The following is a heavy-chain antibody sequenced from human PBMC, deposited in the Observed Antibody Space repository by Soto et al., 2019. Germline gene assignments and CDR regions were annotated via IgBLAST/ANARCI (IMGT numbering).Heavy chain of an antibody. CDR2: ISYDGSNK. Sequence: GGSLRLSCAASGFTFSSYAMHWVRQAPGKGLEWVAVISYDGSNKYYADSVKGRFTISRDNSKNTLYLQMNSLRAEDTAVYYCARDRGYCSGGSCSPTFYFDYWGQGTLVTVSS. V-gene: IGHV3-30-3*01. CDR1: GFTFSSYA. CDR3: ARDRGYCSGGSCSPTFYFDY. J-gene: IGHJ4*02. D-gene: IGHD2-15*01.